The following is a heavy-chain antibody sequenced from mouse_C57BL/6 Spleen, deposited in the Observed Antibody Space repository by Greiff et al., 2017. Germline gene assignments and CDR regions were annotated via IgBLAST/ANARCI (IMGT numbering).Heavy chain of an antibody. J-gene: IGHJ1*03. D-gene: IGHD2-1*01. CDR2: ISDGGSYT. CDR1: GFTFSSYA. Sequence: EVKLEESGGGLVKPGGSLKLSCAASGFTFSSYAMSWVRQTPEKRLEWVATISDGGSYTYYPDNVKGRFTISRDNAKNNLYLQMSHLKSEDTAMYYCARDYSNWYFDVWGTGTTVTVSS. V-gene: IGHV5-4*01. CDR3: ARDYSNWYFDV.